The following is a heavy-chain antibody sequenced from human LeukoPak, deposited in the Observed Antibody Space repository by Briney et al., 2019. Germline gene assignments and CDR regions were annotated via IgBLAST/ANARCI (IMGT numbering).Heavy chain of an antibody. D-gene: IGHD1-20*01. V-gene: IGHV4-59*01. J-gene: IGHJ4*02. CDR2: IFYIGTT. Sequence: SETLSLTCTVSGGSISPYHWSWIRQPPGKGLEWIGFIFYIGTTNYNPSLKSRVTMSLDTSKNQFSLSLSSVTAADTAVYYCARSSVGITDLITVDFDYWGQGILVSVSS. CDR3: ARSSVGITDLITVDFDY. CDR1: GGSISPYH.